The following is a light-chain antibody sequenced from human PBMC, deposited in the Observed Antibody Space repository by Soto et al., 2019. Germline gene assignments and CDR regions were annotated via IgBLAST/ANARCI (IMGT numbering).Light chain of an antibody. CDR1: QDIRTY. CDR3: QHLDSAPPWM. Sequence: IHLTQSPSSLSASVGDRVTITCRASQDIRTYLAWYQQSPGRAPKLLIYLASNLHTGVASRFSGSGSGTEFTLTISGLQAEDFATYYCQHLDSAPPWMFGEGIRVDIK. CDR2: LAS. V-gene: IGKV1-9*01. J-gene: IGKJ1*01.